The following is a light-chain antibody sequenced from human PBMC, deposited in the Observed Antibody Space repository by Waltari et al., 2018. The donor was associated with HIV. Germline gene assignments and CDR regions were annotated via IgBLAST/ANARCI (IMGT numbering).Light chain of an antibody. CDR2: EVS. V-gene: IGLV2-8*01. J-gene: IGLJ2*01. Sequence: QSALTQPPPASGSPGQSVTISCTRTSSDVGGYNYVSWYQQHPGKAPKLMIYEVSQRPSGVPDRFSGSKSGNTASLTVSGLQADDEAHYYCSSYAGSNNPVVFGGGTKLTVL. CDR3: SSYAGSNNPVV. CDR1: SSDVGGYNY.